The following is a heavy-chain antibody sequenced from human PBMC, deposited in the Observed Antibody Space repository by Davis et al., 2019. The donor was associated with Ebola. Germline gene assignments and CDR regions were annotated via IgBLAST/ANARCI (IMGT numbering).Heavy chain of an antibody. CDR1: GYSFDKYW. D-gene: IGHD5-24*01. J-gene: IGHJ4*02. CDR3: ARGTNGYNPGGYFDS. V-gene: IGHV5-51*01. CDR2: IYPGDSHT. Sequence: GESLKISCKTSGYSFDKYWIGWVRQRPGKGLEWMGIIYPGDSHTIYSPSFQGQVTISADKSISTAYLQWSSLKASDTAIYYCARGTNGYNPGGYFDSWGQGTLVTVSS.